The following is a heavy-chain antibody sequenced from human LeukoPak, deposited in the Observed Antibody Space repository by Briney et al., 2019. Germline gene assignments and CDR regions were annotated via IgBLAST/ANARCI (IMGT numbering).Heavy chain of an antibody. CDR1: GFTFSSYA. Sequence: SGGSLRLSCAASGFTFSSYAMHWVRQAPGKGLEWVAAISYDGSNKYYADSVKGRFTISRDNSKNTLYLQMNSLRAEDTAVYYCAREIVVVPAATFDYWGQGTLVTVSS. CDR3: AREIVVVPAATFDY. V-gene: IGHV3-30-3*01. CDR2: ISYDGSNK. D-gene: IGHD2-2*01. J-gene: IGHJ4*02.